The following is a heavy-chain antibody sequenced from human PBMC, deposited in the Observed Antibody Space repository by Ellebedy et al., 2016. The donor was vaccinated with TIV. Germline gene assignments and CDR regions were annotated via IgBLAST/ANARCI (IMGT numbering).Heavy chain of an antibody. J-gene: IGHJ2*01. CDR2: LNPSTGGT. CDR1: GYTFTSYY. V-gene: IGHV1-46*01. CDR3: ARGPYGGISVWYFDV. D-gene: IGHD4-23*01. Sequence: ASVKVSCKASGYTFTSYYMHWVRQAPGQGLEWVGTLNPSTGGTSYAQKFQGRVTLTRDTSTSTAYMELSSLRSDDTAVYYCARGPYGGISVWYFDVWGRGTLVTFSS.